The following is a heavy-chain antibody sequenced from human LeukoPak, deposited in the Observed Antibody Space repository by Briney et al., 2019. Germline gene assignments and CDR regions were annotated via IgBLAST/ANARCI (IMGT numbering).Heavy chain of an antibody. V-gene: IGHV4-34*01. J-gene: IGHJ3*02. Sequence: SETLSLTCAVYGGSFSGYYWSWIRQPPGKGLEWIGEINHSGSTNYNPSLKSRVTISVDTSKNQFSLKLSSVTAADTAAYYCARPITMIVTINPHAFDIWGQGTMVTVSS. CDR1: GGSFSGYY. CDR2: INHSGST. CDR3: ARPITMIVTINPHAFDI. D-gene: IGHD3-22*01.